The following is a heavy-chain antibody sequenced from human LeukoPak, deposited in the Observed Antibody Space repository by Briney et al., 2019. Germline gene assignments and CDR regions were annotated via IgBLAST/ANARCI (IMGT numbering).Heavy chain of an antibody. J-gene: IGHJ6*02. V-gene: IGHV3-30-3*01. CDR2: ISKDGSTI. CDR1: GFTFSRCT. CDR3: AKDSTYYDILTGYYLPYYYYGMDV. D-gene: IGHD3-9*01. Sequence: GGSLRLSCAASGFTFSRCTVHWVRQAPGKGLEWVALISKDGSTINYAASVKGRFTISRDNSKNTLYLQMNSLRAEDTAVYYCAKDSTYYDILTGYYLPYYYYGMDVWGQGPRSPSP.